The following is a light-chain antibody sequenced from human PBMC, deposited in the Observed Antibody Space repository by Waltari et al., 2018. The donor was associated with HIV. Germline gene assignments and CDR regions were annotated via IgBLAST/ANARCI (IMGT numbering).Light chain of an antibody. J-gene: IGLJ2*01. CDR2: EVS. CDR3: SSYTSSSTPHVV. V-gene: IGLV2-14*01. CDR1: SRDVGGYNS. Sequence: QSALTQPASVSGSPGQSITISCTGTSRDVGGYNSVSWYQQHPGKAPKLMIYEVSNRPSGVSNRFSGSKSGNTASLTISGLQAEDEADYYCSSYTSSSTPHVVFGGGTKLTVL.